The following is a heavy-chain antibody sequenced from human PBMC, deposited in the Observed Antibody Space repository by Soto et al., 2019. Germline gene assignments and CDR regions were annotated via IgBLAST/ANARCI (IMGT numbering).Heavy chain of an antibody. J-gene: IGHJ3*02. CDR2: ISSSSTYT. CDR3: ARDADILTGSDAFDI. D-gene: IGHD3-9*01. Sequence: PGGSLRLSCAASGFTFSNYAMNWVRQAPGKGLEWVSYISSSSTYTNYADSVKGRFTISRDNAKNSLYLQMNSLRAEDTAVYYCARDADILTGSDAFDIWGQGTMVTVSS. CDR1: GFTFSNYA. V-gene: IGHV3-11*05.